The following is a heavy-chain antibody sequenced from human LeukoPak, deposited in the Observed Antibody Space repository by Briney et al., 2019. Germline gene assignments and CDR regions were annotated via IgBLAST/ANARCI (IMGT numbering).Heavy chain of an antibody. Sequence: SETLSLTCTVSGGSISSSSYYWSWIRQPAGKGLEWIGRIYTSGSTNYNPSLKSRVTISVDTSKNQFSLKLSSVTAADTAVYYCARDGGSYPPALGYWGQGTLVTVSS. CDR2: IYTSGST. J-gene: IGHJ4*02. CDR3: ARDGGSYPPALGY. CDR1: GGSISSSSYY. D-gene: IGHD1-26*01. V-gene: IGHV4-61*02.